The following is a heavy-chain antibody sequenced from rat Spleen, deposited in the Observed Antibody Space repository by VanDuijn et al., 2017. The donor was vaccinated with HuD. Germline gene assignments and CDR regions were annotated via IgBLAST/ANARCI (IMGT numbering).Heavy chain of an antibody. D-gene: IGHD1-11*01. CDR2: IWSNGGT. CDR1: GLSLTSNS. J-gene: IGHJ4*01. CDR3: ARVGGLWRGIYGVMDV. Sequence: QVQLKESGPGLVQPSQTLSLTCTVSGLSLTSNSVSWIRQPPGKGLEWMGVIWSNGGTDYNSAIKSRLSISRDTSKSQVFLKMNSLRTEDTATYYCARVGGLWRGIYGVMDVWGQGASVTVSS. V-gene: IGHV2-47*01.